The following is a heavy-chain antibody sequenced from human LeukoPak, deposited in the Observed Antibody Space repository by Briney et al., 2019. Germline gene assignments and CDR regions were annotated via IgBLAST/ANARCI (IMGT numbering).Heavy chain of an antibody. Sequence: PGGSLRLSCAASGFTFSSYWMHWVRQVPGEGLVWVSRIDPDASASTYADSVKGRFTISRDNVKNTLWLQMNSPRADDTAVYYCAGVRAGGNRAFDVWGQGTVVAVSS. CDR1: GFTFSSYW. J-gene: IGHJ3*01. V-gene: IGHV3-74*01. CDR2: IDPDASAS. CDR3: AGVRAGGNRAFDV. D-gene: IGHD4-23*01.